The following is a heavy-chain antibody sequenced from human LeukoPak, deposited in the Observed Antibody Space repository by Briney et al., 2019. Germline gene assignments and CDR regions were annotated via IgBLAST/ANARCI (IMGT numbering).Heavy chain of an antibody. CDR2: ISYDGINK. Sequence: GGSLRLSCAASGFTFSNYTMHWVRQAPGKGLEWVAVISYDGINKYYADSVKGRFTISRDNSKDTLYLQMNSLRAEDTAVYYCARESGLTLDAFDIWGQGTMVTVSS. J-gene: IGHJ3*02. CDR1: GFTFSNYT. D-gene: IGHD6-19*01. CDR3: ARESGLTLDAFDI. V-gene: IGHV3-30-3*01.